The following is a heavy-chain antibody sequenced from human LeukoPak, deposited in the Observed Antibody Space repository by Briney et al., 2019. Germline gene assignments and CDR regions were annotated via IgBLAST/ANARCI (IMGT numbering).Heavy chain of an antibody. D-gene: IGHD6-19*01. V-gene: IGHV1-69*04. CDR1: GGTFSSYA. CDR3: ARSLAVAGTESAFDI. J-gene: IGHJ3*02. CDR2: IIPIFGIA. Sequence: SVKVSCKASGGTFSSYAISWVRQAPGQGLEWMGRIIPIFGIANYAQKFQGRVTITADKSTSTAYMELSSLRSEGTAVYYCARSLAVAGTESAFDIWGQGTMVTVSS.